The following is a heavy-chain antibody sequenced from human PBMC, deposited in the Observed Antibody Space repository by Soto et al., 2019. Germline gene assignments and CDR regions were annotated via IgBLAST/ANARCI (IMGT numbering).Heavy chain of an antibody. CDR1: GYTFTGHY. CDR3: ARVLYDVWSGYPYYYYYGMDG. CDR2: INPNSGGT. D-gene: IGHD3-3*01. Sequence: ASVKVSCKASGYTFTGHYMHWVRQAPGRGLEWMGWINPNSGGTNYAQKFQGRVTMTRETSISTGYMELSRLRSDETAVYYCARVLYDVWSGYPYYYYYGMDGWGQGTTVTVSS. J-gene: IGHJ6*02. V-gene: IGHV1-2*02.